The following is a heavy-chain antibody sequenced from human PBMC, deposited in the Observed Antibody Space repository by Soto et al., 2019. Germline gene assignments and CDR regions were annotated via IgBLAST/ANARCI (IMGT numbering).Heavy chain of an antibody. D-gene: IGHD3-10*01. CDR2: ITSSSGHI. CDR3: VRERGLSSFYGMDV. CDR1: GFTLTTYT. V-gene: IGHV3-21*01. J-gene: IGHJ6*02. Sequence: SGGSLRLSCEASGFTLTTYTMNWVRQASGKGLEWVSSITSSSGHIYYADSVKGRFTISRDNARNSLYLQMNGLRAEDTAVYYCVRERGLSSFYGMDVWGQGTTVTVSS.